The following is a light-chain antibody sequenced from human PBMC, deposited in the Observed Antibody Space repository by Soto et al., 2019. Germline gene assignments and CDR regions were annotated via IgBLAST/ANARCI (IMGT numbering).Light chain of an antibody. J-gene: IGKJ2*01. CDR1: QSVSSSF. Sequence: EIVLTQSPGSLSLSPGERATLSCRASQSVSSSFLAWYLRKPGQAPRLLIYGTSSRATGIPDRFSGSGSGTDFTLTISRLEPEDFAVYYCQQSGSSPYTFGQGTKLEIK. CDR3: QQSGSSPYT. V-gene: IGKV3-20*01. CDR2: GTS.